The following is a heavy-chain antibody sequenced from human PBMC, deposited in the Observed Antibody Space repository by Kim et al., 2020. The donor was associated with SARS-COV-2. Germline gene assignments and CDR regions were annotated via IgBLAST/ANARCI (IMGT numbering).Heavy chain of an antibody. CDR2: IWFDGSKK. Sequence: GGSLRLSCAASGFTFSNYGMHWVRQAPGKGLEWVAVIWFDGSKKYYADSVKGRFTISRDNSKNALYLQMNSLRAEDTAVYYCMRDHPALAGSSLEDYWGQGTLVTVSS. D-gene: IGHD6-19*01. V-gene: IGHV3-33*08. CDR1: GFTFSNYG. CDR3: MRDHPALAGSSLEDY. J-gene: IGHJ4*02.